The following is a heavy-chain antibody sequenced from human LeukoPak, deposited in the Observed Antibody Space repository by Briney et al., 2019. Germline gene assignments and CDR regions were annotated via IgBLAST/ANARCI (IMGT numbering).Heavy chain of an antibody. J-gene: IGHJ4*02. CDR3: ATSGYSGYGIDY. V-gene: IGHV3-7*03. D-gene: IGHD5-12*01. Sequence: PGGSLRLSCVVSGFTFSSYWMTWVRQAPGKGLEWVANIKQDGSDTYSVDSVKGRFTISRDNPKNSLYPEVNSLRVEDTAVYYCATSGYSGYGIDYWGQGTLVAVSS. CDR1: GFTFSSYW. CDR2: IKQDGSDT.